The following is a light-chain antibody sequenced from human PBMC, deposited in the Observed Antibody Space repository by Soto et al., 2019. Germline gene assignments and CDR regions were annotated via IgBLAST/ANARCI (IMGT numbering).Light chain of an antibody. CDR3: HQYGTSPWT. Sequence: EIVLTQSPGTLSLSPGERATLSCRASQSVSKYLAWYQQKPGQAPRVLIYGASSRATGIPDRLSGSGSGTDFTLTISRLEPEDFAVYYCHQYGTSPWTLGQGTKVEIK. V-gene: IGKV3-20*01. CDR1: QSVSKY. CDR2: GAS. J-gene: IGKJ1*01.